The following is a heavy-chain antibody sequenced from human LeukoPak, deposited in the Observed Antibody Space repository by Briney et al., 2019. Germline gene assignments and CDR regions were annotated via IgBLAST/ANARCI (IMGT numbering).Heavy chain of an antibody. V-gene: IGHV1-69*13. J-gene: IGHJ4*02. CDR3: ARFSSGYYGSGSYSGTFDY. CDR2: IIPIFGTA. CDR1: GGTFSSYA. D-gene: IGHD3-10*01. Sequence: EASVKVSCKASGGTFSSYAISWVRQAPGQGLEWMGGIIPIFGTANYAQKFQGRVTITADESTSTAYMELSSLRSEDTAVYYCARFSSGYYGSGSYSGTFDYWGQGTLVTVSS.